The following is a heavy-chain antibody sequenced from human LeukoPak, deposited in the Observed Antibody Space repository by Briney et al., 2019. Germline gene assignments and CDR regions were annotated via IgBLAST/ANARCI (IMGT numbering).Heavy chain of an antibody. CDR2: ISWNSGSI. CDR1: GFTFDDYA. J-gene: IGHJ4*02. CDR3: AKDIGITMVRGVRVDY. V-gene: IGHV3-9*01. D-gene: IGHD3-10*01. Sequence: GRSLRLSCAASGFTFDDYAMHWVRQAPGKGLEWVSGISWNSGSIGYADSVKGRFTISRDNAKNSLYLQMNSLRAEDTALYYCAKDIGITMVRGVRVDYWGQGTLVTFSS.